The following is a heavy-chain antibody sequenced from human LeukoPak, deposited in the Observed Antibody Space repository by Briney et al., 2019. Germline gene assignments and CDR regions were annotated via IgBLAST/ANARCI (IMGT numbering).Heavy chain of an antibody. Sequence: PGRSLRLSCAASGFTFSSYGMHWVRQAPGKGLDWVAVISYDGSKTYYADSVRGRFVVSRDNSKNTLYLRMNSLRVEDTAVYYCARDLGTYSVSGAGGYWGQGALVTVSS. CDR3: ARDLGTYSVSGAGGY. D-gene: IGHD6-19*01. J-gene: IGHJ4*02. V-gene: IGHV3-30*03. CDR2: ISYDGSKT. CDR1: GFTFSSYG.